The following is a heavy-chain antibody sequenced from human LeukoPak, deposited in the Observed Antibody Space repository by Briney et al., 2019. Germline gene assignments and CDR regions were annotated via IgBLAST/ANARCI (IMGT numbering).Heavy chain of an antibody. Sequence: GGSLRLSCAASGFTFSSYGMHWVRQAPGKGLEWVAFIRYDGSNKYYADSVKGRFTISRDNSKNTLYLQMNSLRAEDTAVYYCANTRRSYYDFDYWGQGTLVTVSS. J-gene: IGHJ4*02. CDR1: GFTFSSYG. D-gene: IGHD1-26*01. CDR2: IRYDGSNK. V-gene: IGHV3-30*02. CDR3: ANTRRSYYDFDY.